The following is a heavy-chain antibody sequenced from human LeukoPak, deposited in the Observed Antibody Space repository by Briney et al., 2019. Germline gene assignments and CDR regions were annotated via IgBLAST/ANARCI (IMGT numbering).Heavy chain of an antibody. CDR3: AKGRGYSFYDEFDY. V-gene: IGHV3-9*03. Sequence: QSGGSLRLSCAASGFTFDDYAMHWVRQAPGKGLEWVSGISWNSGSIGYADSVKGRITISRDNAKNSLYLQMNSLRVEDMALYYCAKGRGYSFYDEFDYWGQGTLVTVSS. CDR2: ISWNSGSI. J-gene: IGHJ4*02. CDR1: GFTFDDYA. D-gene: IGHD5/OR15-5a*01.